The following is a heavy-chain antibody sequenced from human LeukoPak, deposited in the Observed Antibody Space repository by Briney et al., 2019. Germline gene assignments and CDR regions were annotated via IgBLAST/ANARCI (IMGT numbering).Heavy chain of an antibody. V-gene: IGHV1-24*01. CDR3: ATGPSGYFPRGYFDY. J-gene: IGHJ4*02. D-gene: IGHD3-22*01. CDR1: GYTLTELS. CDR2: FDPEDGET. Sequence: ASVKVSCKVSGYTLTELSMHWVRQAPGKGLEWMGGFDPEDGETIYAQKFQGRVTMTEDTSTDTAYMELSSLRSEDTAVYYCATGPSGYFPRGYFDYWGQGTLVTVSS.